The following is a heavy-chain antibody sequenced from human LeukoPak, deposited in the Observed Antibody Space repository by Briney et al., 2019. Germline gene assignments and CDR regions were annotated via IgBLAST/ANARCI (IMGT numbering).Heavy chain of an antibody. CDR1: GYSFTSYW. V-gene: IGHV5-51*01. J-gene: IGHJ6*03. D-gene: IGHD5-18*01. Sequence: GESLKISCKGSGYSFTSYWIGWVRQMPGKGLEWMGIIYPGDSDTRYSPSFQGQVTISADKSISTAYLQWSSLKASDTAMYYCARHSPMAMVTAALQYYYYMDVWGKGTTVTISS. CDR3: ARHSPMAMVTAALQYYYYMDV. CDR2: IYPGDSDT.